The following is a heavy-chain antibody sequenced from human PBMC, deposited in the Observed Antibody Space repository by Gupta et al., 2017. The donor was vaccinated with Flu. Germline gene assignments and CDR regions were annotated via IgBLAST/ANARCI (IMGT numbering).Heavy chain of an antibody. Sequence: ASGFTFSSYLMIGVRQAPGKGLEWVGNIKQDVSEKNYVASVKGRFTISRDNAKNSLYLQMNSLRAEDTAVYYCASVYMDVWGKGTTVTVSS. CDR1: GFTFSSYL. CDR3: ASVYMDV. J-gene: IGHJ6*03. CDR2: IKQDVSEK. V-gene: IGHV3-7*01.